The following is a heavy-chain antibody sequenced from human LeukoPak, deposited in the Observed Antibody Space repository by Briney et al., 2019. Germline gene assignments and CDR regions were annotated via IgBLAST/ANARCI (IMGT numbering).Heavy chain of an antibody. J-gene: IGHJ4*02. CDR1: GFTFSSYW. V-gene: IGHV4-4*09. CDR2: IYNSGRA. CDR3: ARRGRGAHSI. Sequence: GSLRLSCAASGFTFSSYWMHWIRQPPGKGLEWIGYIYNSGRAKYNPSLKSRVTISVDTSKNQFSLKLSSVTAADTAVYYCARRGRGAHSIWGQGTLVTVSS. D-gene: IGHD3-10*01.